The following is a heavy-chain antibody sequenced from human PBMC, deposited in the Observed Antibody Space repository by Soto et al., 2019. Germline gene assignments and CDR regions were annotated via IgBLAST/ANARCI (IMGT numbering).Heavy chain of an antibody. Sequence: GSLRLSCAASGFTFSSYAMSWVLQAPGKGLEWVSAISGSGGSTYYADSVKGRFTISRDNSKNTLYLQMNSLRAEDTAVYYCAKDIDYDFWSGYFDYWGQGALVTVSS. CDR3: AKDIDYDFWSGYFDY. CDR2: ISGSGGST. V-gene: IGHV3-23*01. D-gene: IGHD3-3*01. CDR1: GFTFSSYA. J-gene: IGHJ4*02.